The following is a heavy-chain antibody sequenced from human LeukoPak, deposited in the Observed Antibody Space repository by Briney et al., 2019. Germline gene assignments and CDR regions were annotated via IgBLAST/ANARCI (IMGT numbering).Heavy chain of an antibody. J-gene: IGHJ5*02. Sequence: GSSVKLSCTASGGTFSSYAISWVRQAPGQGLEWMGGIIPIFGTANYAQKFQGRVTITADKSTSTAYMELSSLRSEDTAVYYCARLSGYCSGGSCPNWYDPWGQGTLVTVSS. CDR3: ARLSGYCSGGSCPNWYDP. CDR1: GGTFSSYA. V-gene: IGHV1-69*06. D-gene: IGHD2-15*01. CDR2: IIPIFGTA.